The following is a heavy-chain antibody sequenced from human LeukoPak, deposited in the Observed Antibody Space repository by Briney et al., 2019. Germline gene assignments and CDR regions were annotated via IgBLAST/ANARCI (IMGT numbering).Heavy chain of an antibody. D-gene: IGHD1-26*01. V-gene: IGHV3-15*01. CDR1: GFTFSNAW. CDR3: TTDTEHSESYGVINYYYYYGMDV. CDR2: IKSKTDGGTT. J-gene: IGHJ6*02. Sequence: GGSLRLSCAASGFTFSNAWMSWVRQAPGKGLEWVGRIKSKTDGGTTDYAAPVKGRFTISRDDSKNTLYLQMNSLKTEDTAVYYWTTDTEHSESYGVINYYYYYGMDVWGQGTTVTVSS.